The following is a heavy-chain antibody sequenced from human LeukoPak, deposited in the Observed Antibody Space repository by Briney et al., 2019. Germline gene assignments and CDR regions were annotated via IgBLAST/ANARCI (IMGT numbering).Heavy chain of an antibody. J-gene: IGHJ4*02. D-gene: IGHD2-15*01. CDR3: ARHDGRGGGTMGAFDY. Sequence: SETLSLTCTVSGGSISSSCYFWGRIRQPPGTGLEWIVSIYYGGSTYYSPSLRSRVTISVDTSKNQFSLNLSSVTAADTAVYYCARHDGRGGGTMGAFDYWGQGSLVTLSS. CDR2: IYYGGST. CDR1: GGSISSSCYF. V-gene: IGHV4-39*01.